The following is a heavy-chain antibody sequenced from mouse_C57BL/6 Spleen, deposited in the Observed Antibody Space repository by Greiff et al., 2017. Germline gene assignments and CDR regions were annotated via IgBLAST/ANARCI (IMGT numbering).Heavy chain of an antibody. CDR1: GYTFTSYW. J-gene: IGHJ2*01. CDR3: ARSTGANFDY. V-gene: IGHV1-50*01. CDR2: IDPSDSYT. D-gene: IGHD4-1*02. Sequence: VQLQQPGAELVKPGASVKLSCKASGYTFTSYWMQWVKQRPGQGLEWIGEIDPSDSYTNYNQKFKGKATLTVDTSSSTAYMQLSSLTSEDSAVYYCARSTGANFDYWGQGTTRTVSS.